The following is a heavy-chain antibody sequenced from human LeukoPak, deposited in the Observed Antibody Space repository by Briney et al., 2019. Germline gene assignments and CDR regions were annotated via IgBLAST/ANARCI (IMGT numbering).Heavy chain of an antibody. Sequence: SSETLSLTCTVSGGSISSGGYYWSWIRQHPGKGLEWIGYIYYSGSTYYNPSLKSRVTISVDTSKNQFSLKLSSVTAADTAVYYCAGAAAAARPNYFYYYYMDVWGKGTTVTVSS. V-gene: IGHV4-31*03. CDR2: IYYSGST. CDR3: AGAAAAARPNYFYYYYMDV. J-gene: IGHJ6*03. CDR1: GGSISSGGYY. D-gene: IGHD6-6*01.